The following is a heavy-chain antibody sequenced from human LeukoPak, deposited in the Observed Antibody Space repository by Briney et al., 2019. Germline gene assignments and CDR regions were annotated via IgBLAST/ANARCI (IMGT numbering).Heavy chain of an antibody. J-gene: IGHJ4*02. CDR2: INHSGST. Sequence: PSETLSLTCAVYGGSFSGYYWSWIRQPPGKGLEWIGEINHSGSTNYNPSLKSRVTISVDTSKDQFSLKLSSVTAADTAVYYCASGYCGGGSCYSYLNYGAQGTLVTVPP. D-gene: IGHD2-15*01. CDR1: GGSFSGYY. V-gene: IGHV4-34*01. CDR3: ASGYCGGGSCYSYLNY.